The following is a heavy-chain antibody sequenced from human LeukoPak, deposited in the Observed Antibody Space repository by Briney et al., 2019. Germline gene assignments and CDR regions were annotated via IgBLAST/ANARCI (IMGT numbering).Heavy chain of an antibody. V-gene: IGHV1-3*01. Sequence: GASAKISCYASGYTFTNYDIHWVRHPPGQRLEWMGWINAANNNTKYYEPSYGRVTITRDTSASTAYMEMRSLKTEDTAVYYCSRAQQPLWFGDLRVYVVDVWGKGTTVTVSS. CDR3: SRAQQPLWFGDLRVYVVDV. D-gene: IGHD3-10*01. CDR1: GYTFTNYD. J-gene: IGHJ6*01. CDR2: INAANNNT.